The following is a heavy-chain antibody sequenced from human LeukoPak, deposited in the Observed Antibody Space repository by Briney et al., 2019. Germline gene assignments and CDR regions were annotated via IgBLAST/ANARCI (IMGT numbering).Heavy chain of an antibody. D-gene: IGHD1-1*01. Sequence: GGSLRLSCAASGFTFSSYAMSWVRQAPGKGLEWVSAISGSGGSTYYADSVKGRFTSSRDNSKNTLYLQMNSLRAEDTAVYYCAKDGFGELDRGYFDYWGQGTLVTVSS. CDR3: AKDGFGELDRGYFDY. J-gene: IGHJ4*02. CDR1: GFTFSSYA. CDR2: ISGSGGST. V-gene: IGHV3-23*01.